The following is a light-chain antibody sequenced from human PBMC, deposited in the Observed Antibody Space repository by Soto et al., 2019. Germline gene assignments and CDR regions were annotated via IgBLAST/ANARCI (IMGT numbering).Light chain of an antibody. CDR2: DAS. Sequence: MTQSPSTLPASVGDRVTITCRASQSISSWLAWYQQKPGKAPKLLIYDASSLESGVPSRFSGSGSGTEFTLTISSLQPDDFATYYCQQYNSYSETFGQGTKVDIK. CDR1: QSISSW. J-gene: IGKJ1*01. V-gene: IGKV1-5*01. CDR3: QQYNSYSET.